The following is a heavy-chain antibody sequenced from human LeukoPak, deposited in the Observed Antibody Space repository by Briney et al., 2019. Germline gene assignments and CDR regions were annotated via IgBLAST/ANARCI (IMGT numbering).Heavy chain of an antibody. CDR1: GFTFSSYG. CDR2: IRYDGSNK. CDR3: ARSSGGPLYNGSFRHDS. D-gene: IGHD1-26*01. Sequence: GGSLRLSCAASGFTFSSYGMHWVRQAPGKGLEWVAFIRYDGSNKYYADSVKGRFTISRDNAKNSLYLEMNSLRASDTAVYYCARSSGGPLYNGSFRHDSWGQGTQVTVSP. V-gene: IGHV3-30*02. J-gene: IGHJ4*02.